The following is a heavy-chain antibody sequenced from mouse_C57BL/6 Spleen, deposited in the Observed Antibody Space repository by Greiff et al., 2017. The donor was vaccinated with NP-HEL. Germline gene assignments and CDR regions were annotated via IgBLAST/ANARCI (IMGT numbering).Heavy chain of an antibody. CDR1: GYTFTSYW. V-gene: IGHV1-64*01. D-gene: IGHD1-1*01. Sequence: QVQLQQPGAELVKPGASVKLSCKASGYTFTSYWMHWVKQRPGQGLEWIGMIHPNSGSTNYNEKFKSKATLTVDKSSSTAYMQLSSLTSADSAVYSCARGLDYYGSSPIYFDYWGQGTTLTVSS. CDR3: ARGLDYYGSSPIYFDY. J-gene: IGHJ2*01. CDR2: IHPNSGST.